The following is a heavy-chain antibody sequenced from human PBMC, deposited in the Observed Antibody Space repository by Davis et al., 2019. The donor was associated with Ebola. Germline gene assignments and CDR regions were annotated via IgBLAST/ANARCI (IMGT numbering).Heavy chain of an antibody. D-gene: IGHD6-6*01. CDR3: ARLPALSIAARRNYYYYGMDV. CDR1: GYTFTSYG. CDR2: ISAYNGNT. V-gene: IGHV1-18*01. Sequence: ASVKVSCRASGYTFTSYGISWVRQAPGQGLEWMGWISAYNGNTNYAQKLQGRVTMTTDTSTSTAYMELRSLRSDDTAVYYCARLPALSIAARRNYYYYGMDVWGQGTTVTVSS. J-gene: IGHJ6*02.